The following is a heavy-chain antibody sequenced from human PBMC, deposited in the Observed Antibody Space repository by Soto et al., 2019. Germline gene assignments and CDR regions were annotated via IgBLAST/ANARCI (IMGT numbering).Heavy chain of an antibody. CDR1: GFTFSSYG. CDR2: ISYDGSNK. D-gene: IGHD3-10*01. J-gene: IGHJ4*02. CDR3: ANLRRNYYGSGSYFSSSPDDFDY. V-gene: IGHV3-30*18. Sequence: GGSLRLSCAASGFTFSSYGMHWVRQAPGKGLEWVAVISYDGSNKYYADSVKGRFTISRDNSKNTLYLQMNSLGAEDTAVYYCANLRRNYYGSGSYFSSSPDDFDYWGQGTLVTVSS.